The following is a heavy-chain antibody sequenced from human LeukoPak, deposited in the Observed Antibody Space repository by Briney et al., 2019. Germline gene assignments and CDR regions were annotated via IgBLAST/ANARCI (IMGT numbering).Heavy chain of an antibody. CDR2: ISAYNGNT. D-gene: IGHD3-9*01. CDR1: GDSFTSSY. V-gene: IGHV1-18*04. CDR3: ARTSRYFDWLLPYYFDY. J-gene: IGHJ4*02. Sequence: GASVKVSCKAFGDSFTSSYFPWVRQAPGQGLEWMGWISAYNGNTNYAQKPQGRVTMTTDTSTSTAYMELRSLRSDDTAVYYCARTSRYFDWLLPYYFDYWGQGTLVTVSS.